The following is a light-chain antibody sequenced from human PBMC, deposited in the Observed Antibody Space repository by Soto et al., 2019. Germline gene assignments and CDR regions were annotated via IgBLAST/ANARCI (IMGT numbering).Light chain of an antibody. Sequence: EIVMTQSPATLSVSPGERATLSCMASQSVSSNLAWYQQKPGQAPRLLIYGASTRATGIPARFSGSGSGTDFTLTISGLEPEDFAVYYCQQYGSSPGTFGQGTKVDIK. V-gene: IGKV3-15*01. CDR2: GAS. CDR3: QQYGSSPGT. CDR1: QSVSSN. J-gene: IGKJ1*01.